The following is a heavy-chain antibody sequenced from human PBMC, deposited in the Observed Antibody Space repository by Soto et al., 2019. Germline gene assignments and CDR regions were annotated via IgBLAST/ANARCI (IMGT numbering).Heavy chain of an antibody. CDR1: GFTFSSYA. D-gene: IGHD1-7*01. Sequence: PGGSLRLSCAASGFTFSSYAMSWVHQAPGKGLEWVLAISGSGGSTYYADSVKGRFTISRDNSKNTLYLQMNSLRAEDTAVYYCAKELEDWNSGNWFDPWGQGTLVTVSS. J-gene: IGHJ5*02. V-gene: IGHV3-23*01. CDR3: AKELEDWNSGNWFDP. CDR2: ISGSGGST.